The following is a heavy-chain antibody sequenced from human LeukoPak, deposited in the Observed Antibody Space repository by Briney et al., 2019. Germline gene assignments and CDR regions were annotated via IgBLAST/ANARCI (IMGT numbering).Heavy chain of an antibody. CDR2: ISGSGGST. D-gene: IGHD3-10*01. CDR1: GFTFSSYG. J-gene: IGHJ6*03. CDR3: AKGEYYYGSKYYYYYMDV. V-gene: IGHV3-23*01. Sequence: GGSLRLSCAASGFTFSSYGMSWVRQAPGKGLEWVSAISGSGGSTYYADSVKGRFTISRDNSKNTLYLQMNSLRAEDTAVYYCAKGEYYYGSKYYYYYMDVWGKGTTVTIS.